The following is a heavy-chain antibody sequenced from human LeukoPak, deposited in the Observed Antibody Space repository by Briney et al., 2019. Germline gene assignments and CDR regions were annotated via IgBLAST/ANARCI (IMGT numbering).Heavy chain of an antibody. V-gene: IGHV4-59*07. Sequence: TATLSLTCTVSGGSISSYYWNWIRQPPGKGLEWIGYFYYSGSTNYNPSLKSRVIISVDTSKNQFSLKLSSVTAADTAVYYCAGRLWRRDGYNLSSFDIWGQGTMVTVSS. CDR2: FYYSGST. CDR1: GGSISSYY. D-gene: IGHD5-24*01. CDR3: AGRLWRRDGYNLSSFDI. J-gene: IGHJ3*02.